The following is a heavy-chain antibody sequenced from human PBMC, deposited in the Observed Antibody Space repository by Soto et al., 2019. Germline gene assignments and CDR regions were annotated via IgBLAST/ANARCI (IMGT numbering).Heavy chain of an antibody. CDR2: INPSGGST. V-gene: IGHV1-46*01. D-gene: IGHD3-22*01. CDR3: ARSGYDSSGYYVSPFYYYYGMDV. CDR1: GYTFTSYY. J-gene: IGHJ6*02. Sequence: ASVKVSCKASGYTFTSYYIHWVRQAPGQGLEWMGVINPSGGSTSYAQNFQGRVTMTRDTFTSTVYMELSSLRSEDTAVYYCARSGYDSSGYYVSPFYYYYGMDVWGRGTTVTGSS.